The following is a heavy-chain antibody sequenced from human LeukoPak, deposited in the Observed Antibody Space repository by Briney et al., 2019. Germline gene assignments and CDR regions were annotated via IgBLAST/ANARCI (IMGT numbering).Heavy chain of an antibody. CDR2: MNPNSGNT. CDR3: AKDGEEMATITGQIDY. V-gene: IGHV1-8*01. Sequence: ASVKVSCKASGYTFTSYDINWVRQATGQGLEWMGWMNPNSGNTGYAQKFQGRVTMTRNTSISTAYMELSSLRSEDTAVYYCAKDGEEMATITGQIDYWGQGTLVTVSS. J-gene: IGHJ4*02. CDR1: GYTFTSYD. D-gene: IGHD5-24*01.